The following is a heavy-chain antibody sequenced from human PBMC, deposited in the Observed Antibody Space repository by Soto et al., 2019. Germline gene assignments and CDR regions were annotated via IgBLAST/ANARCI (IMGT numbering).Heavy chain of an antibody. Sequence: GGSLRLSCAASGFTFSNSAMNWVRQAPGKGLEWVANIKQDGSEKYYVDSVKGRFAISRDNAKDSLFLQMNNLRAEDTAVYYCVRDWSTFWGMDVWGQGTTVTVSS. J-gene: IGHJ6*02. CDR1: GFTFSNSA. CDR3: VRDWSTFWGMDV. V-gene: IGHV3-7*01. CDR2: IKQDGSEK.